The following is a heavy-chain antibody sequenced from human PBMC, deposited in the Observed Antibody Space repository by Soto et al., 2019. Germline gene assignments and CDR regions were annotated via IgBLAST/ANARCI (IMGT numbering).Heavy chain of an antibody. J-gene: IGHJ4*02. CDR2: IGPAGDT. Sequence: EVQLVESGGGLVQPGGSLRLSCAASGFTFSSYDMHWVRQPPGKGLEWVSAIGPAGDTYYPGSVQGRFTISRDNAKNSLYLQVNTLRAEDTAIYYRATGGWGSSWYEGGSRIDYWGQGTLVTVSS. D-gene: IGHD6-13*01. CDR3: ATGGWGSSWYEGGSRIDY. V-gene: IGHV3-13*01. CDR1: GFTFSSYD.